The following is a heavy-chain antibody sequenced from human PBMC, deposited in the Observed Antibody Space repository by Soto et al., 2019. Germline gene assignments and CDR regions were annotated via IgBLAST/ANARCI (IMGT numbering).Heavy chain of an antibody. J-gene: IGHJ6*02. CDR1: GYTFTSYG. Sequence: QVQLVQSGAEVKKPGASVKVSCKASGYTFTSYGISWVRQAPGQGLEWMGWISAYNGNTNYAQKPQGPATMPTDTSTSTAYMDLRSLRSDDTAVYYCARAPAAYAMDLCGQGTTVTVSS. V-gene: IGHV1-18*01. CDR3: ARAPAAYAMDL. D-gene: IGHD6-25*01. CDR2: ISAYNGNT.